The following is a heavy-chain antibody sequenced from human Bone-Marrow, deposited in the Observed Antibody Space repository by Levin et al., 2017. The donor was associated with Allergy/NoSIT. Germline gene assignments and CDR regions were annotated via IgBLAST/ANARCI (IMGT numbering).Heavy chain of an antibody. D-gene: IGHD6-13*01. CDR1: GFTFSNYS. J-gene: IGHJ6*02. Sequence: PSETLSLTCAASGFTFSNYSMNWVRQAPGKGLEWVSYISDSSSSIFYADSVKGRFTISRDNAKNSLFLQMNSLRDEDTAVYYCARDCPHLSYSSTWYYYYGMDVWGQGTTVTVSS. CDR3: ARDCPHLSYSSTWYYYYGMDV. CDR2: ISDSSSSI. V-gene: IGHV3-48*02.